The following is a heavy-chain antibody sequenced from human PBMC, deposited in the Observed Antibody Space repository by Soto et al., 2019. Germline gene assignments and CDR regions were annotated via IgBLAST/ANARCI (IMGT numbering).Heavy chain of an antibody. CDR3: AKGSFGFDY. CDR1: GVTFTSHA. J-gene: IGHJ4*02. CDR2: ISKSGDST. Sequence: PGGSLRLSCAASGVTFTSHAMTWVRQVPGEGLQWVSSISKSGDSTYYADSVKGRFTTSRDNSKNTLYLQMNGLRAEDTAIYYCAKGSFGFDYWGQGTLVTVSS. D-gene: IGHD3-10*01. V-gene: IGHV3-23*01.